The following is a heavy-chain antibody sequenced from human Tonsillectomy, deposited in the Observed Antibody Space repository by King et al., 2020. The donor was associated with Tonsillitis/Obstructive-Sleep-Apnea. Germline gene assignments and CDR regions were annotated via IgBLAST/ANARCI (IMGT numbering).Heavy chain of an antibody. CDR1: GFTFSSYA. CDR3: AKDFLLWDAFDI. Sequence: VQLVESGGGLVQPGGSLRLSCAASGFTFSSYAMSWVRQAPGKGLEWASAISGIGGSTYYADSMKGRFTISRDNSKNTLYLQMNSLRAEDTAVYYCAKDFLLWDAFDIWGQGTMVTVSS. D-gene: IGHD3-10*01. V-gene: IGHV3-23*04. J-gene: IGHJ3*02. CDR2: ISGIGGST.